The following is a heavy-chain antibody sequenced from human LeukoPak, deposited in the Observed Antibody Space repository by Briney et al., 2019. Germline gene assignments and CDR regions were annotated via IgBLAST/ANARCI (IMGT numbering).Heavy chain of an antibody. Sequence: PGGSLRLSCAASGFTFSNYWMHWVHKAPRKGLVWVSRINSDGSSTNYADSVKGRFTISRDNARNTVYLQMNSLRAEDTAVYYCVRLLDRDYWGQGTLVTVSS. J-gene: IGHJ4*02. CDR3: VRLLDRDY. CDR2: INSDGSST. CDR1: GFTFSNYW. V-gene: IGHV3-74*01. D-gene: IGHD3-3*01.